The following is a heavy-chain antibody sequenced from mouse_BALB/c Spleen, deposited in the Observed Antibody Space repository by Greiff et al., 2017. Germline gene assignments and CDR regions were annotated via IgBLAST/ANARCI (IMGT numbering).Heavy chain of an antibody. D-gene: IGHD1-1*01. CDR1: GYSITSGYY. CDR3: ARGDYGF. J-gene: IGHJ4*01. CDR2: ISYDGSN. Sequence: ESGPGLVKPSQSLSLTCSVTGYSITSGYYWNWIRQFPGNKLEWMGYISYDGSNNYNPSLKNRISITRDTSKNQFFLKLNSVTTEDTATYYCARGDYGFWGQGTSVTVSS. V-gene: IGHV3-6*02.